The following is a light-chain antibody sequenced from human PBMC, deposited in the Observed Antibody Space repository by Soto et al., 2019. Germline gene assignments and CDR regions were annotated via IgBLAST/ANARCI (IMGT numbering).Light chain of an antibody. Sequence: IVMTQSPATLSVSPGERATLSCRASQSVGSNLAWYQQRPGQAPRLLIYGASTRATGIPDRFSGSGSGTEFTLTISSLQSEDFAVYYWQQYNNWPPWTFGQGTKVEIK. CDR3: QQYNNWPPWT. J-gene: IGKJ1*01. V-gene: IGKV3-15*01. CDR2: GAS. CDR1: QSVGSN.